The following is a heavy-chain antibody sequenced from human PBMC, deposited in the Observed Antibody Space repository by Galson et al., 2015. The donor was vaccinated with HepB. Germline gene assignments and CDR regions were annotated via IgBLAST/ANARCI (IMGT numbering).Heavy chain of an antibody. V-gene: IGHV3-48*04. CDR3: ARGPYYYGMDV. J-gene: IGHJ6*02. CDR2: ISSSSITI. CDR1: GFTFSSYN. Sequence: SLRLSCAASGFTFSSYNMNWVRQAPGKGLEWVSYISSSSITIYYADSVKGRFTISRDNAKNSLYLQMNSLRAEDTAVYYCARGPYYYGMDVWGQGTTVTVSS.